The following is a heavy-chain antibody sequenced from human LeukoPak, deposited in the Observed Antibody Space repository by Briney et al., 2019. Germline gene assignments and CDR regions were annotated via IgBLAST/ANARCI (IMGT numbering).Heavy chain of an antibody. CDR3: ARGRGIAARRGYDY. J-gene: IGHJ4*02. D-gene: IGHD6-6*01. CDR1: GYSISSGYY. V-gene: IGHV4-38-2*02. Sequence: PSETLSLTCTVSGYSISSGYYWSWIRQPPGKGLEWIGEINHSGSTNYNPSLKSRVTISVDTSKNQFSLKLSSVTAADTAVYYCARGRGIAARRGYDYWGQGTLVTVSS. CDR2: INHSGST.